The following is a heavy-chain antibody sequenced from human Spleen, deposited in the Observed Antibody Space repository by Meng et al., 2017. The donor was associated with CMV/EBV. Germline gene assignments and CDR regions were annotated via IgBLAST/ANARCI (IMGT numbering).Heavy chain of an antibody. CDR1: GGSISSGYF. CDR2: IYRSGRT. CDR3: ARDTGYDDLWSGYHPGWLDP. D-gene: IGHD3-3*01. Sequence: SETLSLTCTVAGGSISSGYFWGWIRQPPGKGLEWIGSIYRSGRTYYTSSLKSRVTVSVDTSKNQFSLKVMSVTAADTAVYYCARDTGYDDLWSGYHPGWLDPWGQGTLVTVSS. V-gene: IGHV4-38-2*02. J-gene: IGHJ5*02.